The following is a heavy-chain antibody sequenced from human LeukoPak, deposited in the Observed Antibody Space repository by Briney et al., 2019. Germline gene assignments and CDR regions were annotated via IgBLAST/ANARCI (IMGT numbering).Heavy chain of an antibody. CDR2: INPNSGGT. D-gene: IGHD7-27*01. J-gene: IGHJ4*02. CDR1: GYTFTGYY. Sequence: GASVKVSCKASGYTFTGYYMHWVRQAPGQGLEWMGWINPNSGGTNYAQKFQGRVTMTRDTSISTAYMELSRLRSDDTAVYYCARESEQLTGDFGFDYWGQGTLVTVSS. V-gene: IGHV1-2*02. CDR3: ARESEQLTGDFGFDY.